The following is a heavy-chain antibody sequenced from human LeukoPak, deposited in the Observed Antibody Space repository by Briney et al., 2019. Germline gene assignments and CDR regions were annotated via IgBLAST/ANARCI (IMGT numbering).Heavy chain of an antibody. V-gene: IGHV4-34*01. J-gene: IGHJ4*02. Sequence: PSETLSLTCGVRGGSFSDYYWSWIRQSPGVGLEWIGEINHSGSTNYNPSLKSRVTISVDTPKNQFSLKLSSLTAADTAVYYCASVGTYTSSWYRFKYFDYWGQGTLVTVSS. CDR3: ASVGTYTSSWYRFKYFDY. D-gene: IGHD6-13*01. CDR2: INHSGST. CDR1: GGSFSDYY.